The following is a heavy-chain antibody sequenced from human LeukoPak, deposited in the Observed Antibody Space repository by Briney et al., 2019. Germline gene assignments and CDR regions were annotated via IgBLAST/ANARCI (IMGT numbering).Heavy chain of an antibody. CDR2: ISGSGGST. CDR3: AKGTTTVVTPFDY. D-gene: IGHD4-23*01. CDR1: GFTFSSYG. V-gene: IGHV3-23*01. J-gene: IGHJ4*02. Sequence: SGGSLRLSCAASGFTFSSYGMSWVRQAPGKGLEWVSAISGSGGSTYYADSVKGRFTISRDNSKNTLYLQMNSLRAEDTAVYYCAKGTTTVVTPFDYWGQGTLVTVSS.